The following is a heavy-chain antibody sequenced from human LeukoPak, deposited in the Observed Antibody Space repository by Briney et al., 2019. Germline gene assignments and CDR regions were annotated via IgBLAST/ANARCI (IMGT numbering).Heavy chain of an antibody. J-gene: IGHJ6*02. Sequence: ASVKVSCKASGYTFTGYYMHWVRQAPGQGLEWMGWINPNSGGTNYAQKFQGRMTMTRDTSISTAYMELSRLRSDDTAVYYCASSQTSRIVSYYYYGMDVWGQGTTVTVSS. D-gene: IGHD5/OR15-5a*01. V-gene: IGHV1-2*02. CDR3: ASSQTSRIVSYYYYGMDV. CDR1: GYTFTGYY. CDR2: INPNSGGT.